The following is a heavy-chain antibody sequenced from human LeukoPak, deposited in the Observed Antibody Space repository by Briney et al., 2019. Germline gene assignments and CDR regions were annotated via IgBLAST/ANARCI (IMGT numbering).Heavy chain of an antibody. Sequence: PGGSLRLSCVVSGFTVSSNYMSWVRQAPGKGPECVSIIYSDGTTYYADSVKGRFAISRDNSKNMVNLQMNSLRAEDTAMYYCTRDRYSGYHFGYWGQGTLVTVSS. CDR3: TRDRYSGYHFGY. CDR1: GFTVSSNY. V-gene: IGHV3-53*01. D-gene: IGHD3-22*01. CDR2: IYSDGTT. J-gene: IGHJ4*02.